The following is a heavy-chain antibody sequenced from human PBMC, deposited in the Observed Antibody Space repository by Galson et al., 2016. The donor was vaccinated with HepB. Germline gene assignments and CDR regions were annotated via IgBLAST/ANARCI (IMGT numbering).Heavy chain of an antibody. D-gene: IGHD5-12*01. Sequence: SLRLSCAASEFTFSRSAMHWVRQTSGKGLEWVGRIRSKSHNFATEYAASVTGRFTISRDASKNMAYLQMNGLKTEDTAMYYCTRLPYGNSGYDGRWGQGTLVAVSS. J-gene: IGHJ4*02. CDR3: TRLPYGNSGYDGR. CDR1: EFTFSRSA. V-gene: IGHV3-73*01. CDR2: IRSKSHNFAT.